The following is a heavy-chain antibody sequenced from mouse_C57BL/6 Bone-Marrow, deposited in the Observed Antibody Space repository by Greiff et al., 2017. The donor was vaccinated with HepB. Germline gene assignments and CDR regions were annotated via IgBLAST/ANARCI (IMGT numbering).Heavy chain of an antibody. CDR3: ASHYYGSSFFDY. J-gene: IGHJ2*01. CDR1: GFTFSSYT. CDR2: ISGGGGNT. Sequence: DVMFVESGGGLVKPGGSLKLSCAASGFTFSSYTMSWVRQTPVKRLEWVATISGGGGNTYYPDSVKGRFTISRDNAKNTLYLQMGSLRSEDTALYYCASHYYGSSFFDYWGQGTTLTVSS. V-gene: IGHV5-9*01. D-gene: IGHD1-1*01.